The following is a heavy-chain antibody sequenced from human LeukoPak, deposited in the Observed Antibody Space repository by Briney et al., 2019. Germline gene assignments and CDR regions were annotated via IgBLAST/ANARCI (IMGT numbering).Heavy chain of an antibody. CDR3: ARVRLSSSGYSDDAFDI. V-gene: IGHV4-4*07. D-gene: IGHD3-22*01. CDR1: GGSISSYY. J-gene: IGHJ3*02. CDR2: IYTSGST. Sequence: PSETLSLTCTVSGGSISSYYWSWIRQPAGKGLEWIGRIYTSGSTNYNPSLKSRVTMSVDTTYNPSLKSRVTMSVDTSKNQFSLKLSSVTAADTAVYYCARVRLSSSGYSDDAFDIWGQGTMVTVSS.